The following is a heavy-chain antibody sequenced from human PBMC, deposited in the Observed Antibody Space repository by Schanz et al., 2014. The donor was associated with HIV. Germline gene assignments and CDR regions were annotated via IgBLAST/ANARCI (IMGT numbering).Heavy chain of an antibody. CDR3: ARVPYCRSPMCYDWYFDL. Sequence: QVQLQQWGAGLLKPSETLSLTCAVYVGSFSGYYWSWIRQPPGKELEWIGEINHLGSTNYNPSLKSRFPMAVDTSKTHFSLRLNSVPAADTAVYYCARVPYCRSPMCYDWYFDLWGRGTLVTVSS. J-gene: IGHJ2*01. D-gene: IGHD2-2*01. CDR2: INHLGST. CDR1: VGSFSGYY. V-gene: IGHV4-34*02.